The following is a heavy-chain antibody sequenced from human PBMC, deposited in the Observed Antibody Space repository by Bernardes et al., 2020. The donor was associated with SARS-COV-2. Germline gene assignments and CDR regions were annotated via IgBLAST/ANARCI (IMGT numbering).Heavy chain of an antibody. D-gene: IGHD2-2*01. CDR3: AKVKDIVVVPAASDY. J-gene: IGHJ4*02. Sequence: GGSLRLSCAASGFTFSSYAMSWVRQAPGKGLEWVSAISGSGGSTYYADSVKGRFTISRDNSKNTLYLQMNSLRAEDTAVYYCAKVKDIVVVPAASDYWGQGTLVTVSS. CDR1: GFTFSSYA. CDR2: ISGSGGST. V-gene: IGHV3-23*01.